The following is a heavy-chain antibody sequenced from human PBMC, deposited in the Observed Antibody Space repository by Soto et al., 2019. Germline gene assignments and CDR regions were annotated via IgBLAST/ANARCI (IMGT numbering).Heavy chain of an antibody. CDR1: SSYA. J-gene: IGHJ6*02. CDR3: ARHERSGNYYYYGMDV. CDR2: FHYSEST. D-gene: IGHD3-3*01. Sequence: SSYAMSWVRQAPGKGLEWIGTFHYSESTHYNPSLESRITISVDTSKNQFSLHLSSVTPEDTAVYYCARHERSGNYYYYGMDVWGQGTTVTVSS. V-gene: IGHV4-39*01.